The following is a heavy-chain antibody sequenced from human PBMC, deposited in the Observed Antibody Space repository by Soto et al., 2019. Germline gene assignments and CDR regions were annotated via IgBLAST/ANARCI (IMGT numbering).Heavy chain of an antibody. CDR2: IKQDGSEK. D-gene: IGHD6-19*01. Sequence: GGSLRLSCAASGFTFSSYWMSWVRQAPGKGLEWVANIKQDGSEKYYVDSVKGRFTISRDNAKNSLYLQMNSLRAEDTAVYYCARDIAVAGVDQFDPWGQGTLVTVS. V-gene: IGHV3-7*01. J-gene: IGHJ5*02. CDR3: ARDIAVAGVDQFDP. CDR1: GFTFSSYW.